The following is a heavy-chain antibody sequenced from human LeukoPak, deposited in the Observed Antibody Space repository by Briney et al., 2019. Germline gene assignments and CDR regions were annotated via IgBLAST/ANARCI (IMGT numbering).Heavy chain of an antibody. CDR2: FDPEDGET. D-gene: IGHD6-13*01. CDR1: GYTLTELS. J-gene: IGHJ5*02. V-gene: IGHV1-24*01. Sequence: ASVKVSCKVSGYTLTELSMHWVRQAPGKGLEWMGGFDPEDGETIYAQKFQGRVTMTEDTSTDTAYMELSSLRSNDTAVYYCARTREYSSSWYFPPFDPWGQGTLVTVSS. CDR3: ARTREYSSSWYFPPFDP.